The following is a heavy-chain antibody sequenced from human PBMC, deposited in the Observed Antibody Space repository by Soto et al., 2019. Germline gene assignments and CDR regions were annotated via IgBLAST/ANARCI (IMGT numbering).Heavy chain of an antibody. CDR2: INAGNGNT. CDR1: GYTFTSYA. D-gene: IGHD4-17*01. V-gene: IGHV1-3*01. J-gene: IGHJ4*02. Sequence: GASVNVSCKASGYTFTSYAMHWVRPAPGQRLEWMGWINAGNGNTKYSQKFQGRVTITRDTSASTACMELSSLRSEDTAVYYCARSDGPMGDYWGQGTLVTVSS. CDR3: ARSDGPMGDY.